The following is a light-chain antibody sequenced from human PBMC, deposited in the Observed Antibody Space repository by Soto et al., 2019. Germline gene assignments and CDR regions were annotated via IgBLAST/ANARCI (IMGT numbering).Light chain of an antibody. CDR1: QNISVW. Sequence: DIQMTQSPSTLSASVGDGVTITCRASQNISVWLAWYQQRPVKAPKFLIYDASNLETGVSSRFSGSGSGTEFTLTIRSLQPDDFATYYCQQYDSSSPTFGQGTKLEIK. CDR3: QQYDSSSPT. J-gene: IGKJ2*01. CDR2: DAS. V-gene: IGKV1-5*01.